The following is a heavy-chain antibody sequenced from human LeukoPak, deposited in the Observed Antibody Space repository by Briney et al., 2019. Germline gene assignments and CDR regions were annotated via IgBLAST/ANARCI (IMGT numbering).Heavy chain of an antibody. V-gene: IGHV3-23*01. CDR1: GFIFSSYA. Sequence: PGGSLRLSCAASGFIFSSYAMSWVRQAPGKGPEWVSVVSGSGGSSFYADSVKGRFSISKDNSKNTLFLQMNSLRAEDTAIYYCAKGPYSSSWYHFDYWGQGTQVTVSS. D-gene: IGHD6-13*01. CDR2: VSGSGGSS. CDR3: AKGPYSSSWYHFDY. J-gene: IGHJ4*02.